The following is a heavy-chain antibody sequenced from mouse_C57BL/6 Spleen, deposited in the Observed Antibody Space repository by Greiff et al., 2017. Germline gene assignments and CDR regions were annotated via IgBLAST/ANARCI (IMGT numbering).Heavy chain of an antibody. Sequence: QVQLQQPGAELVRPGTSVKVSCKASGYAFTNYLIEWVKQRPGQGLEWIGVINPGSGGTNYNEKFKGKATLTADKSSSTAYMQLSSLTSEDSAVYFCARWGDYGGFAYWGQGTLVTVSA. D-gene: IGHD2-4*01. CDR3: ARWGDYGGFAY. V-gene: IGHV1-54*01. CDR2: INPGSGGT. CDR1: GYAFTNYL. J-gene: IGHJ3*01.